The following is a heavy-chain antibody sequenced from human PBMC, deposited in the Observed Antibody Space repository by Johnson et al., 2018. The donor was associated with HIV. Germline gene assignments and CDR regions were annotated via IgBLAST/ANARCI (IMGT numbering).Heavy chain of an antibody. CDR3: AREGTILQFNAFDT. J-gene: IGHJ3*02. CDR1: GFIFSDSW. V-gene: IGHV3-74*01. Sequence: VQLVESGGGLVQPGGSLRLSCAASGFIFSDSWMHWVRQAPGQGLEWVSSISGSGDTTHYADSVKGRLTITRDNSKNTVYLQMSSLRVEDTAVYYCAREGTILQFNAFDTWG. CDR2: ISGSGDTT. D-gene: IGHD3-10*01.